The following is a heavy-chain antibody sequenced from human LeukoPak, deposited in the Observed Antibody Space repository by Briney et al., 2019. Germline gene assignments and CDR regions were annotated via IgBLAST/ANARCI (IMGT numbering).Heavy chain of an antibody. CDR2: ISAYNGNT. V-gene: IGHV1-18*01. Sequence: EASVKVSCKASGYTFTIYGISWVRQAPGQGLEWMGWISAYNGNTNYAQKLQGRVTMTTDTSTSTAYMELRSLKSDDTAVYYCARSPPWFGESTKGGFDYWGQGTLVTVSS. J-gene: IGHJ4*02. CDR1: GYTFTIYG. CDR3: ARSPPWFGESTKGGFDY. D-gene: IGHD3-10*01.